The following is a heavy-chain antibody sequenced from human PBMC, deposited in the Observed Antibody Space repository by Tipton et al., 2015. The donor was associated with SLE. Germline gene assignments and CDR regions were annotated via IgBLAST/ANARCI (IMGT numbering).Heavy chain of an antibody. V-gene: IGHV4-34*01. CDR2: INHSGST. D-gene: IGHD2-21*01. CDR3: ARAPYNAFDI. Sequence: TLSLTCAVYGGSFSGYYWSWIRQTPGKGLEWIGEINHSGSTNYNPSLKSRVTISVDTSKNQFSLKLSSVTAADTAVYYCARAPYNAFDIWGQGTMVTVSS. CDR1: GGSFSGYY. J-gene: IGHJ3*02.